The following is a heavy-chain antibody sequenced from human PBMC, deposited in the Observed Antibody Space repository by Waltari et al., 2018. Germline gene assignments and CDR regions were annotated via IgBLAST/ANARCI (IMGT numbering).Heavy chain of an antibody. CDR3: ARVSWNAN. V-gene: IGHV4-39*07. CDR1: GGSISANYY. D-gene: IGHD1-1*01. J-gene: IGHJ4*02. CDR2: IYGNSAST. Sequence: VQLQESDPGLVKPSETVSITCAVSGGSISANYYWNWIRQPPGKRLEWIGNIYGNSASTYYNPSLKSRVTISKDTSKNQFFLKLSSVTAADTAVYYCARVSWNANWGQGVLVTVSS.